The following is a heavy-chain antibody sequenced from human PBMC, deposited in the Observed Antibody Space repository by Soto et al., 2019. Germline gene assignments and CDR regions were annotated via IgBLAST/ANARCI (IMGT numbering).Heavy chain of an antibody. CDR3: ARHSTSAPKDY. V-gene: IGHV5-51*01. CDR1: GYSFTTYW. J-gene: IGHJ4*01. CDR2: IYPGDSDT. Sequence: GESLKISCKGSGYSFTTYWIAWVRQMPGKGLEWVGIIYPGDSDTRYGPSFEGHVTISVDKSISTAFLQWNSLKASDNAMYYCARHSTSAPKDYWGQGTLVTVSS. D-gene: IGHD3-10*01.